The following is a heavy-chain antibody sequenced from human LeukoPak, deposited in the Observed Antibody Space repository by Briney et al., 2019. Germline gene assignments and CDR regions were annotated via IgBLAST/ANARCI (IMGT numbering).Heavy chain of an antibody. CDR3: AREGYYNGLDV. J-gene: IGHJ6*02. CDR1: GFSFSAYN. CDR2: ISSSTTYI. V-gene: IGHV3-21*01. Sequence: GGSLRLSCAASGFSFSAYNMNWVRQAPGKGLEWVSSISSSTTYIYYADSVKGRFTISRDNAKNSLYLEMNSLRGEDTAVCYCAREGYYNGLDVWGQGTTVTVSS.